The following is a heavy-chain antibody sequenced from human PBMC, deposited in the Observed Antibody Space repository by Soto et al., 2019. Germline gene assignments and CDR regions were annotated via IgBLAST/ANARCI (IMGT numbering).Heavy chain of an antibody. J-gene: IGHJ4*02. V-gene: IGHV1-69*04. CDR2: IIPILGIA. CDR3: ARDRGYCSGGSCYSY. D-gene: IGHD2-15*01. CDR1: GGTFSSYT. Sequence: ASVKVSCKASGGTFSSYTISWVRQAPGQGLEWMGRIIPILGIANYAQKFQGRVTIIADKSTSTAYMELSSLRSEDTAVYYCARDRGYCSGGSCYSYWGQGTLVTVSS.